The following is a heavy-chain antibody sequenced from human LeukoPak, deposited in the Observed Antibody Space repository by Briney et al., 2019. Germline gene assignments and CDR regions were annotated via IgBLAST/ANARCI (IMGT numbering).Heavy chain of an antibody. Sequence: GESLRLSCAASGFTFSTYNMNWVRQAPGKGLEWVSSITSSSSYIYYADSVKGRFTTSRDNAKSSLYLQMNSLRDEDTAVYYCARDPYSGNYGDYYYYYMDIWGKGTTVTISS. J-gene: IGHJ6*03. V-gene: IGHV3-21*01. CDR1: GFTFSTYN. CDR3: ARDPYSGNYGDYYYYYMDI. D-gene: IGHD1-26*01. CDR2: ITSSSSYI.